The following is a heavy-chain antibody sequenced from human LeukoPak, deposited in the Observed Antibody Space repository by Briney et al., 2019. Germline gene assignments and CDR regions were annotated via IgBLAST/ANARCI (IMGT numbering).Heavy chain of an antibody. CDR1: NGSPSSSSYY. V-gene: IGHV4-39*01. CDR3: ASLGKLGYYFDY. J-gene: IGHJ4*02. Sequence: PSETLSLTCTVSNGSPSSSSYYWGWVRQPPGKGLEWIGTIYYSGRTYYNPSLESRLTISVDTSKNQFSLNLSSVTAADTAVYYCASLGKLGYYFDYWGQGTLVTVSS. D-gene: IGHD3-16*01. CDR2: IYYSGRT.